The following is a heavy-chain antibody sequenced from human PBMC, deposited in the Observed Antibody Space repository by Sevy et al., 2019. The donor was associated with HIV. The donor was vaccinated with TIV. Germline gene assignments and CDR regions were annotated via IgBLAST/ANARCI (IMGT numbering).Heavy chain of an antibody. V-gene: IGHV3-15*01. J-gene: IGHJ5*02. D-gene: IGHD6-13*01. CDR2: IRSENEGGAA. CDR3: DTYISTWYEGVS. Sequence: GGSLRLSCAASGFTFSNAWMSWVRQAPGKGLEWVGRIRSENEGGAADYSAPVKGRFTILRDDSKNTLFLQMNSLKTEATATYYCDTYISTWYEGVSWGQGTLVTVSS. CDR1: GFTFSNAW.